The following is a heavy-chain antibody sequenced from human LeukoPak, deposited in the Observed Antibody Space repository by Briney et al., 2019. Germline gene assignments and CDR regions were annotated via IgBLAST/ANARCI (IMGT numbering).Heavy chain of an antibody. D-gene: IGHD3-22*01. CDR3: ARGRYYYDSSGYYYAGKENWFDP. V-gene: IGHV1-8*01. Sequence: ASVKVSCKASGYTFTSYDINWVRQATGQGLEWMGWMNPNSGNTGYAQKFQGRVTMTRNTSISTAYMELSSLRSEDTAVYYCARGRYYYDSSGYYYAGKENWFDPWGQGTLVTVSS. CDR2: MNPNSGNT. CDR1: GYTFTSYD. J-gene: IGHJ5*02.